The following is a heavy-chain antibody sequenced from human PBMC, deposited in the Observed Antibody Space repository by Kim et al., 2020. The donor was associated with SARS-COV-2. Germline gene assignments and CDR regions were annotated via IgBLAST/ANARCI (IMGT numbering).Heavy chain of an antibody. Sequence: SETLSLTCTVSGYSISSGYYWGWIRQPPGKGLEWIGSIYHRGSTYYNPSLKSRVTISVDTSKNQFSLKLSSVTAADTAVYYCARVASIAARPRYFDLWGRGTLVTVSS. V-gene: IGHV4-38-2*02. CDR3: ARVASIAARPRYFDL. CDR1: GYSISSGYY. J-gene: IGHJ2*01. D-gene: IGHD6-6*01. CDR2: IYHRGST.